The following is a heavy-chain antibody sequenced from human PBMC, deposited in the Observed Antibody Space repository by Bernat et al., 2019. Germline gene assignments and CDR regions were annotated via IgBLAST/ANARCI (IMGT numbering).Heavy chain of an antibody. CDR2: TYYRSKWYK. J-gene: IGHJ6*02. CDR3: ARRSCSRSACLYGLDV. V-gene: IGHV6-1*01. Sequence: QVQLQQSGPGLVKPSQTLSFTCVITGDSVSSNSAAWYWIRQSPSRGLEWLGRTYYRSKWYKDFAISVKSRIAINPDTSRNQFSLQLNSVTPEDTAVYYCARRSCSRSACLYGLDVWGQGTTVTVSS. CDR1: GDSVSSNSAA. D-gene: IGHD2-15*01.